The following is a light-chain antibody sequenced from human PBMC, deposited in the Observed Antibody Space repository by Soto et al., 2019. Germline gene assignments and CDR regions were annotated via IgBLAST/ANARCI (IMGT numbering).Light chain of an antibody. CDR1: QSISSF. CDR2: AAS. Sequence: DIQMTQSPSSLSAAAGDRVTITCRASQSISSFLNWYQQKPGNPPKLLIYAASSLQSGVPSRFSGSRSGSDFTLTISSLQPEDFATYYCPQSYSSPYTFGQGTKLEIK. CDR3: PQSYSSPYT. V-gene: IGKV1-39*01. J-gene: IGKJ2*01.